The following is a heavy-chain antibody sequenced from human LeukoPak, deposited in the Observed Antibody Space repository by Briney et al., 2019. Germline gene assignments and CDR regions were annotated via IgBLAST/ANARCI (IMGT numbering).Heavy chain of an antibody. Sequence: GGSLRLSCAASGFTFSTYWMHWVRQAPGKGLVWVSRISSDGSSTSYADSVKDRFTISRDNAKNTLYLQMNSLRAEDTAVYYCARTFVVIPDYWGQGTLVTVSS. CDR1: GFTFSTYW. CDR2: ISSDGSST. J-gene: IGHJ4*02. D-gene: IGHD3-22*01. CDR3: ARTFVVIPDY. V-gene: IGHV3-74*01.